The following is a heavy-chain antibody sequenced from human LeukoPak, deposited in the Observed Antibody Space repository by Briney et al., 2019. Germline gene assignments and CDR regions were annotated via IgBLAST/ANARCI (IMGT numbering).Heavy chain of an antibody. CDR3: AKDLGGVRLLPYYFDY. Sequence: PGGSLRLSCAASGFTFSSYAMSWVRQAPGKGLEWVSAISGSGGSTYYADSVKGRFTISRDNSKNTLYLQMNSLRAEDTAVYYCAKDLGGVRLLPYYFDYWGQGTLVTVSS. V-gene: IGHV3-23*01. CDR1: GFTFSSYA. J-gene: IGHJ4*02. CDR2: ISGSGGST. D-gene: IGHD3-22*01.